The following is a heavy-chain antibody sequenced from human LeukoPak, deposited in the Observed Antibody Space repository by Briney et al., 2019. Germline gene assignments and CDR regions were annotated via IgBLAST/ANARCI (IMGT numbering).Heavy chain of an antibody. V-gene: IGHV1-69*13. CDR3: ARDLTIVGGVSDPRIRGH. CDR1: GGTFSSYA. D-gene: IGHD3-3*01. CDR2: IIPIFGTA. Sequence: SVKVSCKASGGTFSSYAISWVRQAPGQGLEWMGGIIPIFGTANYAQKFQGRVTITADESTSTAYMELSSLRSADTAVYYCARDLTIVGGVSDPRIRGHWGQGTLVTVSS. J-gene: IGHJ4*02.